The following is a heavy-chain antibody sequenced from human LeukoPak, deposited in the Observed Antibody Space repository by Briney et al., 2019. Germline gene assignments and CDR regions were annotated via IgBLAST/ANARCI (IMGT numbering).Heavy chain of an antibody. Sequence: GASVKVSCKASGGTLSRFAISWVRQAPGQGLEWMGGIIPIFGTANYAQKFQGRVTITADKSTSTAYMELSSLRSEDTAVYYCARGYDYGGNRNFDYWGQGTLVTVSS. CDR3: ARGYDYGGNRNFDY. V-gene: IGHV1-69*06. CDR1: GGTLSRFA. CDR2: IIPIFGTA. J-gene: IGHJ4*02. D-gene: IGHD4-23*01.